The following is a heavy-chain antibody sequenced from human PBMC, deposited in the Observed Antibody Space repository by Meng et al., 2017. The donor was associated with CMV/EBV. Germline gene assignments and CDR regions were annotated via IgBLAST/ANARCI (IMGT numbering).Heavy chain of an antibody. CDR3: ARVSSTSYGTIGVGAQGGMDV. CDR2: INPNSGGS. D-gene: IGHD3-16*01. CDR1: GYTFTGYY. V-gene: IGHV1-2*02. J-gene: IGHJ6*02. Sequence: VSVKVSCKASGYTFTGYYMHWVRQAPGQGLEWMGWINPNSGGSNYAQKSQGRVAMTRDTSISTAYMELSRLRSDDTAVYDCARVSSTSYGTIGVGAQGGMDVWGQGTTVTVSS.